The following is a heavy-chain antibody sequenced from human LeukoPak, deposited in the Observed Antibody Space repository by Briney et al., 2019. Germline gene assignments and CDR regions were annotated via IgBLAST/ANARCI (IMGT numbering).Heavy chain of an antibody. CDR3: SAAVGTDFYDYGMDV. D-gene: IGHD6-13*01. V-gene: IGHV3-73*01. CDR1: GFTFSGSA. CDR2: IRSKANTYAT. Sequence: GGSLKLSCAASGFTFSGSAMHWVRQASGKGLEWVGRIRSKANTYATAYAESVKGRFSISRDDSKNTAYLQLNSLKTEDTAVYYCSAAVGTDFYDYGMDVWGQGTTVTVSS. J-gene: IGHJ6*02.